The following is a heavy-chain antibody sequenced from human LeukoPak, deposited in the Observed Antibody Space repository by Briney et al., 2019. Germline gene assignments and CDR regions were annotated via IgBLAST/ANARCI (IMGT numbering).Heavy chain of an antibody. D-gene: IGHD3-10*01. J-gene: IGHJ4*02. CDR2: MNPNSGNT. V-gene: IGHV1-8*01. CDR3: ARVFRGDFLWLGEVDYLDY. Sequence: GASVKVSCKASGYTFTNYDINWVRQATGQGLEWMGWMNPNSGNTGYAQKFQDRVTMTRNTSTSAAYLELSSLKSDDTAVYYCARVFRGDFLWLGEVDYLDYWGQGILVTVSS. CDR1: GYTFTNYD.